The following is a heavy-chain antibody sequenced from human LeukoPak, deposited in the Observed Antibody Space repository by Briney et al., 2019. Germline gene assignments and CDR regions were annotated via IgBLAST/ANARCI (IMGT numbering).Heavy chain of an antibody. V-gene: IGHV4-34*01. CDR1: GGSFSGYY. D-gene: IGHD6-13*01. CDR2: INHSGST. Sequence: PSETLSLTCAVYGGSFSGYYWSWIRQPPGKGLEWIGEINHSGSTNYNPSLKSRVTISVDTSKNQFSLKLSSVTAADTAVYYCARGLMGNGYSSSWYYFDYWGQGTLVTASS. CDR3: ARGLMGNGYSSSWYYFDY. J-gene: IGHJ4*02.